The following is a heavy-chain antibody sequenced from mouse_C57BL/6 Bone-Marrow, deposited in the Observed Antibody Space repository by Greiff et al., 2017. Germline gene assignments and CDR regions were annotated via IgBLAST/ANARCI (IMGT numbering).Heavy chain of an antibody. J-gene: IGHJ2*01. V-gene: IGHV1-19*01. CDR3: ARGATGKGY. CDR2: INPYNGGT. Sequence: VQLQQSGPVLVKPGASVKMSCKASGYTFTDYYMNWVKQSHGKSLEWIGVINPYNGGTSYNQKFKGKATLTVDKSSSTAYMELNSLTSEDSAVYYCARGATGKGYWGQGTTLTVSS. D-gene: IGHD1-1*01. CDR1: GYTFTDYY.